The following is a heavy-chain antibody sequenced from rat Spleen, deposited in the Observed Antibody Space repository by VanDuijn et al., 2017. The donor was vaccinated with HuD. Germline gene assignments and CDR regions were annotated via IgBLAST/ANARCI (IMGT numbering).Heavy chain of an antibody. CDR3: ARNYGGYSVAFDY. D-gene: IGHD1-11*01. CDR2: ISPSGDRT. CDR1: RFTFTDLG. Sequence: EVQLVESGGGLVQPGRSMKLSCTASRFTFTDLGMAWVRQAPTKGLEWVASISPSGDRTYYRDSVKGRFTISRDNAKSTLYLQMNSLRSEDTATYYCARNYGGYSVAFDYWGQGVMVTVSS. V-gene: IGHV5S23*01. J-gene: IGHJ2*01.